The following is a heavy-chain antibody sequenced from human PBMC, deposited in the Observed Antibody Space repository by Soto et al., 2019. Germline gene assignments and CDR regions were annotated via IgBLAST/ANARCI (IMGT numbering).Heavy chain of an antibody. Sequence: GASVKVSCKASGYTFTSYAMHWVRQAPGQGLEWMGGIIAIIGTANYSQKFQGRVTITADESTSTAYMELSSLRSEDTAVYYCARGLGSNPRSAFDIWGQGTMVTVSS. J-gene: IGHJ3*02. CDR1: GYTFTSYA. CDR3: ARGLGSNPRSAFDI. D-gene: IGHD3-16*01. CDR2: IIAIIGTA. V-gene: IGHV1-69*13.